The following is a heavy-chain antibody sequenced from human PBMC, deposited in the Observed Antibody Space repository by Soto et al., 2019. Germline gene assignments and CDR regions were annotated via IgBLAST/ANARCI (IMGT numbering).Heavy chain of an antibody. CDR1: GLTFSSYG. D-gene: IGHD3-16*02. CDR2: ISYDGSNK. Sequence: VQLVESGGGVVQPGRSLRLSCAASGLTFSSYGMHWVRQAPGKGLEWVAVISYDGSNKYYADSVKGRFTISRDNSKNTLFLQMNSLKTEDTAVYYCAKGLVPRYNYYYGMDIWGQGTTVIVSS. V-gene: IGHV3-30*18. J-gene: IGHJ6*02. CDR3: AKGLVPRYNYYYGMDI.